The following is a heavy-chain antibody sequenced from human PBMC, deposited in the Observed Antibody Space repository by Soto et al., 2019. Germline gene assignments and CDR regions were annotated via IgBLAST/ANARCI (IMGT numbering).Heavy chain of an antibody. J-gene: IGHJ5*02. V-gene: IGHV1-18*01. CDR1: GYTFTSSY. CDR3: ARGGGAHYRFDP. Sequence: QVQLVQSGPELRKSGASVKVSCKASGYTFTSSYLTWVRQAPGRGLEWVGWISPSNGNRNYAQKFQGRVTMTTDTSTSTVYMELRSLRPDDTAVYYCARGGGAHYRFDPWGQGTQVTVSS. CDR2: ISPSNGNR. D-gene: IGHD1-26*01.